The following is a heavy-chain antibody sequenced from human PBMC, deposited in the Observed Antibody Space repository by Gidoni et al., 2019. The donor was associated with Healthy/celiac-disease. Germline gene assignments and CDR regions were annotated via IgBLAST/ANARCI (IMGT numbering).Heavy chain of an antibody. J-gene: IGHJ4*02. CDR1: GYSISSGYY. Sequence: QESGPGLVKPSETLSLTCTVSGYSISSGYYWGWIRQPPGKGLEWIGSIYHSGSTYYNPSLKSRVTISVDTSKNQFSLKLSSVTAADTAVYYCARGNFDYYGSGSELYYFDYWGQGTLVTVSS. CDR3: ARGNFDYYGSGSELYYFDY. CDR2: IYHSGST. V-gene: IGHV4-38-2*02. D-gene: IGHD3-10*01.